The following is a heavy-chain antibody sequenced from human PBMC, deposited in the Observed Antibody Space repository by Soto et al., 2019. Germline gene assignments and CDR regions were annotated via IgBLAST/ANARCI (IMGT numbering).Heavy chain of an antibody. J-gene: IGHJ4*02. V-gene: IGHV1-69*04. D-gene: IGHD2-21*02. Sequence: QLQLVQSGAEVRKPESSVKVSCKASGGTFSNHAMSWVRQAPGQGLEWMGRITPSLNITNYAQKFQGRVTTTADRSTSTAYMELSSLTSEDTAVFYCATEAAYCGGDCYLYWGQGTLVTVSS. CDR2: ITPSLNIT. CDR3: ATEAAYCGGDCYLY. CDR1: GGTFSNHA.